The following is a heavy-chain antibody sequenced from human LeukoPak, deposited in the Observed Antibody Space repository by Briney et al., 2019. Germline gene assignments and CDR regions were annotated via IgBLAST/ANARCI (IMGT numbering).Heavy chain of an antibody. CDR2: IKQDGSEK. D-gene: IGHD6-13*01. J-gene: IGHJ1*01. CDR1: GFTFGDYA. CDR3: ARLKRSSWAGGMDFQH. Sequence: GGSLRLSCTASGFTFGDYAMSWSRQAPGKGLEWVANIKQDGSEKYYVDSVKGRFTISRDNAKNSLYLQMNSLRAEDTAVYYCARLKRSSWAGGMDFQHWGQGTLVTVSP. V-gene: IGHV3-7*01.